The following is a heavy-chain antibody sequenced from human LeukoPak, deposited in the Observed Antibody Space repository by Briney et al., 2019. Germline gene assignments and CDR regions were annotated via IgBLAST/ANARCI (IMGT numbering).Heavy chain of an antibody. CDR2: ISWNSGSI. D-gene: IGHD6-13*01. J-gene: IGHJ4*02. CDR3: AKDMGIEAAGTGYYFAY. Sequence: GRSLRLSCAASGFTFDDYAMHWVRQAPGKGLEWVSGISWNSGSIGYADSVKGRFTISRDNAKNSLYLQMNSLRAEDTAVYYCAKDMGIEAAGTGYYFAYWGQGTLVTVSS. CDR1: GFTFDDYA. V-gene: IGHV3-9*01.